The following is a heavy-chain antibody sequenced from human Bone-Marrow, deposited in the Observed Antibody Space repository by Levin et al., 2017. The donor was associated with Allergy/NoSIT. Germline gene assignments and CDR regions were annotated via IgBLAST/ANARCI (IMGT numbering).Heavy chain of an antibody. D-gene: IGHD3-22*01. J-gene: IGHJ4*02. CDR3: TREDTYYYDSSGSTSFDY. V-gene: IGHV3-49*03. Sequence: GGSLRLSCTTSGFTFRDYAMSWFRQAPGKGLEWVGFIRSKAYGGTTEYAASVKGRFTISRDDSKSIAYLQMNSLKTEDTAVYYCTREDTYYYDSSGSTSFDYWGQGTQVTVSS. CDR1: GFTFRDYA. CDR2: IRSKAYGGTT.